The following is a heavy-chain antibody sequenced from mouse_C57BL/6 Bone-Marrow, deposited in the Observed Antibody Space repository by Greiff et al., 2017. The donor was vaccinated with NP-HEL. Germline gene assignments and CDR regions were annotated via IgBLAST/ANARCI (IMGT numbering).Heavy chain of an antibody. V-gene: IGHV5-4*01. CDR1: GFTFSSYA. D-gene: IGHD2-5*01. CDR2: ISDGGSFT. CDR3: ARDQAYYSNYDAMDY. Sequence: EVQGVESGGGLVKPGGSLKLSCAASGFTFSSYAMSWVRQTPEKRLEWVATISDGGSFTYYPDNVKGRFTISRDNAKNNLYLQMSHLKSEDTAMYYCARDQAYYSNYDAMDYWGQGTSVTVSS. J-gene: IGHJ4*01.